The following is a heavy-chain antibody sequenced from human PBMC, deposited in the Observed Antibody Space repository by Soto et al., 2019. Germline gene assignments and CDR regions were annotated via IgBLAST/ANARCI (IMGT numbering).Heavy chain of an antibody. CDR1: GGSISSSSYY. Sequence: PSETLSLTCTVSGGSISSSSYYWGWIRQPPGKGPEWIGSIYYSGSTYYNPSLKSRVTISVDTSKNQFSLKLSSVTAAGTAVYYCASRVPYGDYVYYFDYWGQGTLVTVSS. V-gene: IGHV4-39*01. D-gene: IGHD4-17*01. CDR3: ASRVPYGDYVYYFDY. CDR2: IYYSGST. J-gene: IGHJ4*02.